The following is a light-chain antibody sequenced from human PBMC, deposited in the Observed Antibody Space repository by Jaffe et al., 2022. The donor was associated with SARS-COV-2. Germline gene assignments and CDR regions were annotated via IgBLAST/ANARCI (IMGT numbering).Light chain of an antibody. J-gene: IGLJ2*01. CDR1: NIGGKS. Sequence: SYVVTQPPSVSVGPGKTASIACGGDNIGGKSVHWYQQKPGQAPVLVIYYDKDRPSGIPERFSGSNSGNTATLTISRVEAGDEADYYCQVWHTNYVFGGGTKLTVL. CDR3: QVWHTNYV. CDR2: YDK. V-gene: IGLV3-21*01.